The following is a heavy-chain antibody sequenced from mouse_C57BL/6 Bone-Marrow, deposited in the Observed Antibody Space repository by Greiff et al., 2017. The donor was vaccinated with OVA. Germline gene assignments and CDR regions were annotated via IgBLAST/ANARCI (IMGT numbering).Heavy chain of an antibody. Sequence: VQLQQSGAELVRPGASVKLSCTASGFNIKDDYMHWVKERPEQGLEWIGWIDPENGDTEYASKFQGKATITADTSSKTVYLQLSSLTSEDSAVYYCARRGSWYFDVWGTGTTVTVSS. V-gene: IGHV14-4*01. J-gene: IGHJ1*03. CDR1: GFNIKDDY. CDR2: IDPENGDT. CDR3: ARRGSWYFDV.